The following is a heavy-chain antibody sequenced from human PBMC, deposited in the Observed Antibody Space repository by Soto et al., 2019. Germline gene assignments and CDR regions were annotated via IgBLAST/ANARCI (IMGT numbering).Heavy chain of an antibody. CDR1: GFTFSSYA. Sequence: EVQLLESGGGLVQPGGSLRLSCAASGFTFSSYAMSWVRQAPGKGLEWVSAISGSGGSTYYADSVKGRFTISSDNSKNTLYLQMNRLRAEDAAVYYSAKNHEGYCSSTSCYTFDYWGQGTLFTVSS. D-gene: IGHD2-2*02. CDR2: ISGSGGST. J-gene: IGHJ4*02. V-gene: IGHV3-23*01. CDR3: AKNHEGYCSSTSCYTFDY.